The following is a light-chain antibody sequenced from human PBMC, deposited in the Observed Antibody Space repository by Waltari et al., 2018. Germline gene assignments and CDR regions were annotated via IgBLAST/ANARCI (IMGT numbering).Light chain of an antibody. J-gene: IGKJ1*01. CDR3: QQYRNLWT. V-gene: IGKV1-5*03. Sequence: DIQMTQSPSTLSASVGDRVTITCRASQSLSNWLAWYQQKPGKAPKVLIYKASTLESGGPSRFSSSGSGTEFTLTISSLQPDDFAPYYCQQYRNLWTFGQGTKVEIK. CDR1: QSLSNW. CDR2: KAS.